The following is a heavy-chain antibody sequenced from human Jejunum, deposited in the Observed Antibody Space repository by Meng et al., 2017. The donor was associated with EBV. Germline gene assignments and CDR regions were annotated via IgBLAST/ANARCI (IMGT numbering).Heavy chain of an antibody. V-gene: IGHV4-39*01. CDR1: GGSLGSMISY. Sequence: LEESVTGTGTAWVNLSLAWTVPGGSLGSMISYGGWICPPPGQGLGRIGGIYHGVNSNYNTYLNRPVTICVTASKDTFSLQLTPVTAADTAMYYGANHNAMYSRTAKFDYWGQGTLVTVSS. CDR3: ANHNAMYSRTAKFDY. J-gene: IGHJ4*02. CDR2: IYHGVNS. D-gene: IGHD2-2*01.